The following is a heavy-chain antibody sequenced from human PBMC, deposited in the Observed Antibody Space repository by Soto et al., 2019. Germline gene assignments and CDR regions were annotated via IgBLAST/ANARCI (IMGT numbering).Heavy chain of an antibody. Sequence: QVQLVQSGAEVKKPGASVKVSCKASGYTFTSYYMHWVRQAPGQGLEWMGIINPSGGSTSYAQKFQGRVTMTRDTSTSTVYMELSSLRSEDTAVYYCARDGGGAARSYFYYYYYMDVWGKGTTVTVSS. D-gene: IGHD6-6*01. CDR2: INPSGGST. CDR1: GYTFTSYY. V-gene: IGHV1-46*03. CDR3: ARDGGGAARSYFYYYYYMDV. J-gene: IGHJ6*03.